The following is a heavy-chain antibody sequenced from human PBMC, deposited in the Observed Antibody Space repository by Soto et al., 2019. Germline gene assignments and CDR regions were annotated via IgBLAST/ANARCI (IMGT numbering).Heavy chain of an antibody. D-gene: IGHD1-1*01. V-gene: IGHV4-34*01. Sequence: PSETLSLTCAVYGGSFSGYYWSWIRQPPGKGLEWIGEINHSGSTNYNPSLKSRVTISVDTSKNQFSLKLSSVTAADTAVYYCARGGTGPDRYYYGMDVWRQGTTVTVSS. CDR3: ARGGTGPDRYYYGMDV. J-gene: IGHJ6*02. CDR1: GGSFSGYY. CDR2: INHSGST.